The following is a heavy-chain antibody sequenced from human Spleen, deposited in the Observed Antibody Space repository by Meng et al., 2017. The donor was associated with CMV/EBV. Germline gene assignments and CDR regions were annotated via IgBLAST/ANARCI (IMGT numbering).Heavy chain of an antibody. J-gene: IGHJ4*02. CDR2: IDWDNDK. D-gene: IGHD6-19*01. CDR1: GFSLNSRGMG. Sequence: SGPTLVKPTQTLTLTWTFSGFSLNSRGMGVSWFRQPPGKAPEWLALIDWDNDKYYSASLKPRLTISMDTSKNQVVLQMTYMDPVDTATYYCARSDPKLGPYTTGWYYFDYWGQGSLVTVSS. CDR3: ARSDPKLGPYTTGWYYFDY. V-gene: IGHV2-70*01.